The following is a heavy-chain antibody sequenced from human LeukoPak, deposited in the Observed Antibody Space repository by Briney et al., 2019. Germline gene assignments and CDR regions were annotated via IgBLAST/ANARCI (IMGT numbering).Heavy chain of an antibody. J-gene: IGHJ5*02. D-gene: IGHD3-10*01. CDR3: ARGSYFGDNYYKGTDR. CDR1: GDSIRRAGYY. CDR2: IHNNGNT. V-gene: IGHV4-31*03. Sequence: SETLSLTCTVSGDSIRRAGYYWTWIRLRPGKGLEWIAYIHNNGNTYYNPSLGSRVTMSLDMSQNQFSLNLISLTADDTAVYFCARGSYFGDNYYKGTDRWGRGTLVIVSS.